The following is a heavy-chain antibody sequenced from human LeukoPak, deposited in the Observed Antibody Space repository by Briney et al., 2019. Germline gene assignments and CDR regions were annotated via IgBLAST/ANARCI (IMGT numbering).Heavy chain of an antibody. CDR2: ISSNGGST. CDR3: AGSTAVAGTAFDY. D-gene: IGHD6-19*01. V-gene: IGHV3-64*01. CDR1: GFTFSSYA. Sequence: HPGGSLRLSCAASGFTFSSYAMHWVRQAPGKGLEYVSAISSNGGSTYYANSVKGRFTISRDNSKNTLYLQMGGLRAEDMAVYYCAGSTAVAGTAFDYWGQGTLVTVSS. J-gene: IGHJ4*02.